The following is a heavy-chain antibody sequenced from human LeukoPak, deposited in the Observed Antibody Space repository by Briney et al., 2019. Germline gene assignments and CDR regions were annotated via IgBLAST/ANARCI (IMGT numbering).Heavy chain of an antibody. J-gene: IGHJ4*02. D-gene: IGHD1-26*01. CDR1: GDSISRGRYH. V-gene: IGHV4-61*02. CDR2: IYASGKT. CDR3: ARSFSEKFYFES. Sequence: SETLSLTCTVSGDSISRGRYHWSWVRQPAGKELEWIGRIYASGKTDYNPYTPSLKSRVAMSLDTSKNQVSLYLTSVTAADTAMYFCARSFSEKFYFESWGQGTLVTVSS.